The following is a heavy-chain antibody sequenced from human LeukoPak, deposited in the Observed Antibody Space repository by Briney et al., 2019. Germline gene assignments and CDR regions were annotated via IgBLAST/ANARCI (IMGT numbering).Heavy chain of an antibody. V-gene: IGHV4-30-2*01. CDR3: AREVLSTLEFH. D-gene: IGHD3-10*01. J-gene: IGHJ4*02. CDR1: GGSISSGGYS. CDR2: IYYSGTT. Sequence: SETLSLTCTVSGGSISSGGYSWSWIRQPPGKGLECIGYIYYSGTTYYNPSLESRVTISVDRSKNQFSLNLSSVTAADTAVYYCAREVLSTLEFHWGQGTLVTVSS.